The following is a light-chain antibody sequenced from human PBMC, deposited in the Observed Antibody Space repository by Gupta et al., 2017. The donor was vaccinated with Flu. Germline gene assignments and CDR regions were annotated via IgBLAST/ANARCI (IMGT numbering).Light chain of an antibody. CDR2: QDS. CDR3: QVWDSSAAV. V-gene: IGLV3-1*01. Sequence: SAGQTATIACSGNNLGRKFVCWYQQRPGQSPILVIYQDSKRPSGVPERFFGSNSGNTATLTISGAQPADDAYYDCQVWDSSAAVFGAGTKVTVL. J-gene: IGLJ1*01. CDR1: NLGRKF.